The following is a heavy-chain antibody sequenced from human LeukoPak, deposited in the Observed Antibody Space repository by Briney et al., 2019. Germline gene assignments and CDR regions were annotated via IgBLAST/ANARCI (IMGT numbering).Heavy chain of an antibody. Sequence: GGSLRLFCAASGFTFSSCAMSWVRQAPGKGLEWVSAISGSGGSTYYADSVKGRFTISRDNSKNTLYLQMNSLRAEDTAVYYCAKSGTGGHDYYGSGSYTNYYYYGMDVWGQGTTVTVSS. CDR1: GFTFSSCA. CDR2: ISGSGGST. D-gene: IGHD3-10*01. V-gene: IGHV3-23*01. CDR3: AKSGTGGHDYYGSGSYTNYYYYGMDV. J-gene: IGHJ6*02.